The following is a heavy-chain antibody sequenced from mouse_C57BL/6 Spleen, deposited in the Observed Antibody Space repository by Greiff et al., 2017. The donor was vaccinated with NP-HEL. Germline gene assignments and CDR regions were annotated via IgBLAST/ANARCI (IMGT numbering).Heavy chain of an antibody. CDR1: GYTFTDSN. D-gene: IGHD2-12*01. CDR3: AREYYMSYFDA. V-gene: IGHV1-18*01. Sequence: EVQLQQSGPELVKPGASVKIPCKASGYTFTDSNMDWVKQSHGKSLEWIGDINPNNGGTIYNQKFKGKATLTVDKSSSTAYMELRSLTSEDTAVYSCAREYYMSYFDAWGQGTTLTDSS. J-gene: IGHJ2*01. CDR2: INPNNGGT.